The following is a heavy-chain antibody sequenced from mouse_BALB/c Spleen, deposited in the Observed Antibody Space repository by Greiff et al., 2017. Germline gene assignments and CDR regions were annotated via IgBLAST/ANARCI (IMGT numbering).Heavy chain of an antibody. CDR3: TRYYYGSSPYWYFDV. CDR1: GYTFTSYW. Sequence: VQLQQSGAELVRPGASVKLSCKASGYTFTSYWINWVKQRPGQGLEWIGNIYPSDSYTNYNQKFKDKATLTVDKSSSTAYMQLSSPTSEDSAVYYCTRYYYGSSPYWYFDVWGAGTTVTVSS. J-gene: IGHJ1*01. CDR2: IYPSDSYT. V-gene: IGHV1-69*02. D-gene: IGHD1-1*01.